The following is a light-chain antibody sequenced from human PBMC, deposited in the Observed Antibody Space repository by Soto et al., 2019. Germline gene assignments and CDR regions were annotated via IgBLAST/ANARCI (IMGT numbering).Light chain of an antibody. Sequence: EFVLTQSPGTLSLSPGERATLSCGASQSVTSSYLAWYQQIHGQAPRRLIYGASIRATGIPDRFSGSGSGTDFTLTISRLEPEDFALYFCQQYHISPVTFGQGTKADIK. J-gene: IGKJ1*01. CDR1: QSVTSSY. V-gene: IGKV3-20*01. CDR3: QQYHISPVT. CDR2: GAS.